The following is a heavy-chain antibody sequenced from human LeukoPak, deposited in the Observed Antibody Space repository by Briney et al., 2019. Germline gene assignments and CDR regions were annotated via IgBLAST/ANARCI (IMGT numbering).Heavy chain of an antibody. Sequence: GGSLRLSCAASGFTFSSYSMDWVRQAPGKGLEWVSSISSSSSYIYYADSMKGRFTISRDNAKNSLYLQMNSLRAEDTAVYYCAKDSSLYYFDYWGQGTLVTVSS. CDR3: AKDSSLYYFDY. V-gene: IGHV3-21*01. CDR1: GFTFSSYS. CDR2: ISSSSSYI. J-gene: IGHJ4*02.